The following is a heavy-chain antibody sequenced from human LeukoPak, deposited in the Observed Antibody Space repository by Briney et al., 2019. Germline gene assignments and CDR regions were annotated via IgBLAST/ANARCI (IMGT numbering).Heavy chain of an antibody. CDR3: ATSAYFGASPPTVGMDV. D-gene: IGHD3-10*01. V-gene: IGHV1-8*02. CDR1: GYTFSTYG. J-gene: IGHJ6*02. CDR2: MNPKSGNT. Sequence: ASVKVSCKASGYTFSTYGINWVRQATGQGPEWMGWMNPKSGNTGYAQKFQGRVTMTRNTSITTAYMELSRLRSDDTAVYYCATSAYFGASPPTVGMDVWGQGTTVTVSS.